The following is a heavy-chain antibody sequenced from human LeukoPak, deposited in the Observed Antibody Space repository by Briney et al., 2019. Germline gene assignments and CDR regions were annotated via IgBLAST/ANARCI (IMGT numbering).Heavy chain of an antibody. V-gene: IGHV4-31*03. D-gene: IGHD5-12*01. CDR1: GASLSSTAYY. Sequence: SETLSLTCTVSGASLSSTAYYWSWIRQHPGRGLEWIGYIYDSGSTYVTPSLESRVTISEYTSTGQFSLKLTSVTAADTAVYYCARVGYATNWFDPWGHGTLVTVSS. CDR3: ARVGYATNWFDP. J-gene: IGHJ5*02. CDR2: IYDSGST.